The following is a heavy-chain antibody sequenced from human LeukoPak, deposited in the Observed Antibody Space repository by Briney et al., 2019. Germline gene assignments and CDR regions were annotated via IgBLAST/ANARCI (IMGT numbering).Heavy chain of an antibody. Sequence: ASVKVSCKASGYTFTSYYMHWVRQAPGQGLEWMGIINPSGGSTSYAQKFQGRATMTRDMSTSTVYMELSSLRSEDTAVYYCARAPYYDFWSGQTGYYMDVWGKGTTVTVSS. D-gene: IGHD3-3*01. V-gene: IGHV1-46*01. CDR3: ARAPYYDFWSGQTGYYMDV. J-gene: IGHJ6*03. CDR1: GYTFTSYY. CDR2: INPSGGST.